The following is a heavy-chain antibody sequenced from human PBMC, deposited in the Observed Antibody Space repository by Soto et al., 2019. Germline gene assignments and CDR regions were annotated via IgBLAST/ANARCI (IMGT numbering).Heavy chain of an antibody. CDR3: ARQEVPLTYHDFWTPPFDY. CDR1: GYSFTSYW. Sequence: GESLKISCKGSGYSFTSYWIGWVRQMPGKGLEWMGIIYPGDSDTRYSPSFQGQVTISADKSISTAYLQWSSLKASDTAMYYCARQEVPLTYHDFWTPPFDYWGQGTLVTVS. D-gene: IGHD3-3*01. J-gene: IGHJ4*02. V-gene: IGHV5-51*01. CDR2: IYPGDSDT.